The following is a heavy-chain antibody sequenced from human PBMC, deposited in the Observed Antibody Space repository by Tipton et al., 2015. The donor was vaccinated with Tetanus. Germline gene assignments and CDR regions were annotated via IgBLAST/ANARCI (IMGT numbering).Heavy chain of an antibody. CDR1: GGTFTSFA. D-gene: IGHD2/OR15-2a*01. Sequence: QSGAEVKKPGSSVKVSCKASGGTFTSFAISWVRQAPGQGLEWMGGIIPIFGTAEYAQKFQGRLTFTADKLTNTAYMELTSLRSDDAAFNYCAKQDRFLFSPFGPWGQATLVAVSS. CDR2: IIPIFGTA. CDR3: AKQDRFLFSPFGP. J-gene: IGHJ5*02. V-gene: IGHV1-69*06.